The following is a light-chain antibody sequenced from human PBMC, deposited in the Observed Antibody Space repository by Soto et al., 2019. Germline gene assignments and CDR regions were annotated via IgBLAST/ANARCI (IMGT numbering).Light chain of an antibody. CDR3: QQYTTSPWT. CDR1: QSISYW. CDR2: DAS. V-gene: IGKV1-5*01. J-gene: IGKJ1*01. Sequence: DIQMTHSPSTLSASVGDRVTITCRASQSISYWLAWYQQNPGKAPNLLIHDASNLERGVPSRFSGSGSETEFTLTISSLQPDDFATYYCQQYTTSPWTFGQGTKVEIK.